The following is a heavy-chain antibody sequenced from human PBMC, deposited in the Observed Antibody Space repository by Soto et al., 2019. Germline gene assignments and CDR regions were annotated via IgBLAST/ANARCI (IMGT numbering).Heavy chain of an antibody. V-gene: IGHV1-69*04. J-gene: IGHJ5*02. D-gene: IGHD3-10*01. CDR3: ARDSHITMVRANWFDP. CDR2: IIPILGIA. Sequence: GAPVKVCCKDSGGRLSSYTISWVRQAPRQGLEWMGRIIPILGIANYAQKFQGRVTITADKSTSTAYMELSSLRSEDTAVYYCARDSHITMVRANWFDPWGQGTLVTVSS. CDR1: GGRLSSYT.